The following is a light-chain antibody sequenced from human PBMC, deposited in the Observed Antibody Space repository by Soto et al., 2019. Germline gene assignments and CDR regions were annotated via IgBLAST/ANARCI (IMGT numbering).Light chain of an antibody. CDR2: QTS. CDR3: HQRQSWPRT. V-gene: IGKV3-11*01. J-gene: IGKJ1*01. Sequence: EIVLTQSPGTLSLSPGERATLSCRASQNINSDLAWYQQAPGQAPRLLIYQTSIRAAGIPARFSASGSGTDFTLTISDVQPEDFALYYCHQRQSWPRTFGQGTKVDIK. CDR1: QNINSD.